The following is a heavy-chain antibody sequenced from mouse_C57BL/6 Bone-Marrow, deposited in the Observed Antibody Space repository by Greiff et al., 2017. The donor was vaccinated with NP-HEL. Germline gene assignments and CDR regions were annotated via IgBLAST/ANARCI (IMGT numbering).Heavy chain of an antibody. CDR1: GFTFSSYA. CDR2: ISDGGSYT. J-gene: IGHJ4*01. Sequence: EVKLMESGGGLVKPGGSPKLSCAASGFTFSSYAMSWVRQTPEKRLEWVATISDGGSYTYYPDNVKGRFTISRDNAKNNLYLQMSHLKSEDTAMYYCARDDSYAMDYWGQGTSVTVSS. V-gene: IGHV5-4*01. CDR3: ARDDSYAMDY.